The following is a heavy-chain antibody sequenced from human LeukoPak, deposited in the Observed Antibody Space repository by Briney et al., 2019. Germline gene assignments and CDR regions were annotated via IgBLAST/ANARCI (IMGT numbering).Heavy chain of an antibody. D-gene: IGHD6-19*01. CDR2: IYDSGSSSPT. Sequence: SETLSLTCTVTGGSTTRYYWSWIRQSPGKGLEWIGYIYDSGSSSPTNYNPTFKSRVTISLDTSKNQFSLKLSSVTAADTAVYYCARGVRQWLVRGYYYYGMDVWGQGTTVTVSS. CDR3: ARGVRQWLVRGYYYYGMDV. V-gene: IGHV4-59*12. CDR1: GGSTTRYY. J-gene: IGHJ6*02.